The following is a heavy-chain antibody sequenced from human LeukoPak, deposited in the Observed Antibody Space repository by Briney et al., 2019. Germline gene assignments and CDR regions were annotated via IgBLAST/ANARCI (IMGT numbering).Heavy chain of an antibody. CDR3: VRDAEGAGISVNFWFDP. J-gene: IGHJ5*02. CDR1: GYTFISYG. CDR2: MNPNNGNT. V-gene: IGHV1-8*02. Sequence: ASVKVSCKASGYTFISYGINWVRQASGQGLEWMGWMNPNNGNTGYAQKFQGRVTMTRDTYTSTAYMELRGLRPEDTAVYYCVRDAEGAGISVNFWFDPWGQGTLVTVSS. D-gene: IGHD1-14*01.